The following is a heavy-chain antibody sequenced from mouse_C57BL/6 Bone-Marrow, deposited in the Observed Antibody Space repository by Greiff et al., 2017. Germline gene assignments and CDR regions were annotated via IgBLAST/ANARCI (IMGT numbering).Heavy chain of an antibody. CDR1: GYSFTDYN. V-gene: IGHV1-39*01. J-gene: IGHJ4*01. Sequence: EVQLQQSGPELVKPGASVKISCKASGYSFTDYNMNWVKQSNGKSLEWIGVINPNYGTSSYNQKFKGKATLTVDQSSSTAYMQLNSPTSEDAAVYYCARGYDYDYAMDYWGQGTSVTVSS. CDR2: INPNYGTS. CDR3: ARGYDYDYAMDY. D-gene: IGHD2-4*01.